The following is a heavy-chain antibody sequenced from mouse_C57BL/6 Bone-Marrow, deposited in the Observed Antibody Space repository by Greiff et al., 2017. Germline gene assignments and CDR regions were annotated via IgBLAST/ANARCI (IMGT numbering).Heavy chain of an antibody. J-gene: IGHJ2*01. V-gene: IGHV1-62-2*01. CDR3: ARHEDGLYYYGSSYYFDY. Sequence: QVHVKQSGAELVKPGASVKLSCKASGYTFTEYTIHWVKQRSGQGLEWIGWFYPGSGSIKYNEKFKDKATLTADKSSSTVYMELSRLTSEDSAVYFCARHEDGLYYYGSSYYFDYWGQGTTLTVSS. CDR1: GYTFTEYT. CDR2: FYPGSGSI. D-gene: IGHD1-1*01.